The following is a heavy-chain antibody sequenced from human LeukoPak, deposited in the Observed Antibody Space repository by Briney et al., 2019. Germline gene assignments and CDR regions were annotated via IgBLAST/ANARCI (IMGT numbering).Heavy chain of an antibody. CDR2: IHLSGST. Sequence: SETLSLTCIVSGYSISSGYYWGWIRQPPGKGLEWIGNIHLSGSTYYNPSLKSRVTISVDTSKNQLSLELSSVTAADTAVYYCARVAAGIGFFQHWGQGTLVTVSS. J-gene: IGHJ1*01. D-gene: IGHD6-13*01. CDR1: GYSISSGYY. CDR3: ARVAAGIGFFQH. V-gene: IGHV4-38-2*02.